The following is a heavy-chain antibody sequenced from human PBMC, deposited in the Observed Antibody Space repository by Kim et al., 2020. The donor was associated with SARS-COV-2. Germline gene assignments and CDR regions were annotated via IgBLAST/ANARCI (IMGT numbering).Heavy chain of an antibody. V-gene: IGHV3-48*02. Sequence: GGSLRLSCAASGFTFSSYSMNWVRQAPGKGLEWVSYISSSSSTIYYADSVKGRFTISRDNAKNSLYLQMNSLRDEDTAVYYCARDVLERITMMTTTHYFDYWGQGTLVTVSS. D-gene: IGHD3-22*01. CDR3: ARDVLERITMMTTTHYFDY. CDR2: ISSSSSTI. CDR1: GFTFSSYS. J-gene: IGHJ4*02.